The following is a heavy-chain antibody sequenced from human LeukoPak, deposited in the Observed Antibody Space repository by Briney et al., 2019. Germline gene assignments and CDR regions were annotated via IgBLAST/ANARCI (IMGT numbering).Heavy chain of an antibody. CDR2: INHSGST. Sequence: ASETLSLTCAVSGGSFSGYYWHWIRQPPGKGLEWIGEINHSGSTNYNPSLKSRVTISVDTSKNQFSLKLSSVTAADTAVYYCARAPTPKHSGYDYVTQPIDYWSQGTLVTVSS. CDR1: GGSFSGYY. V-gene: IGHV4-34*09. CDR3: ARAPTPKHSGYDYVTQPIDY. D-gene: IGHD5-12*01. J-gene: IGHJ4*02.